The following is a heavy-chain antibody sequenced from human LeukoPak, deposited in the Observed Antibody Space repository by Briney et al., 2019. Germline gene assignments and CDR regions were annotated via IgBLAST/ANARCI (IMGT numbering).Heavy chain of an antibody. CDR3: TRDLYSMYAK. CDR2: LSGDRSHI. J-gene: IGHJ4*02. Sequence: PGGSLRLSCLASGFTFNTYAMNWVRQTPGGGLEWVSALSGDRSHIYHADSVMGRFTISRDNVNNSLYLQMNSLRADDTAVYYCTRDLYSMYAKWGQGTLVTVSS. V-gene: IGHV3-21*04. CDR1: GFTFNTYA. D-gene: IGHD2-8*01.